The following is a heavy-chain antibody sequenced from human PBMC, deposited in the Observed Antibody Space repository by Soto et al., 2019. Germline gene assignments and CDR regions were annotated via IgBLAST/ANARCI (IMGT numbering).Heavy chain of an antibody. CDR2: IYPGDSDI. Sequence: GESLKISCKGSGYSFTSYWIGWVRQMPGKGLEWMGIIYPGDSDIIYSPSFQGQVTISADKSISTAYLQWSSLRAEDTAVYYCAKGPYSSSWYAPYGYWGQGTLVTVSS. CDR3: AKGPYSSSWYAPYGY. V-gene: IGHV5-51*01. D-gene: IGHD6-13*01. CDR1: GYSFTSYW. J-gene: IGHJ4*02.